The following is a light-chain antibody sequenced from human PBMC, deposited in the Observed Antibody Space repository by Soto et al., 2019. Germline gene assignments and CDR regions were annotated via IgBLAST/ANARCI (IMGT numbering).Light chain of an antibody. CDR3: VLYMGSGISYV. V-gene: IGLV8-61*01. J-gene: IGLJ1*01. CDR1: SGSVSTSYY. CDR2: STN. Sequence: QTVVTQEPSCSVSPGGTVTLTCGLSSGSVSTSYYPSWYQQTPGQAPRTLIYSTNTRSSGVPDRFSGSILGNKAALTITGAQADDESDYYCVLYMGSGISYVFGTGTKLTVL.